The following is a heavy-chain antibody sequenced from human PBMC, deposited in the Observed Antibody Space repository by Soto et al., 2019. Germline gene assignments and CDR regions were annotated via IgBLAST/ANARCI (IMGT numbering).Heavy chain of an antibody. CDR1: GGSISSYY. V-gene: IGHV4-59*01. D-gene: IGHD6-19*01. CDR2: IYYSGST. Sequence: LTCTVSGGSISSYYWSWIRQPPGKGLEWIGYIYYSGSTNYNPSLKSRVTISVDTSKNQFSLKLSSVTAADTAVYYCARADPSGWLDYWGQGTLVTVSS. CDR3: ARADPSGWLDY. J-gene: IGHJ4*02.